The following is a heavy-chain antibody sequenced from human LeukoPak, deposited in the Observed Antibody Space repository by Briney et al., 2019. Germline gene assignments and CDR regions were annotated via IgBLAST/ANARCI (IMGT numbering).Heavy chain of an antibody. J-gene: IGHJ5*02. D-gene: IGHD3-10*01. CDR3: AHIRLWFGRPGWFDP. V-gene: IGHV2-5*02. CDR1: GFSLSTSGVG. CDR2: IYWDDDK. Sequence: SGPTLVKPTQTLTLTCTFSGFSLSTSGVGVGWIRQPPGEALEWLALIYWDDDKRYSPSLKSRLTITKDTSKNQVVLTMTNMDPVDTATYYCAHIRLWFGRPGWFDPWGQGTLVTVSS.